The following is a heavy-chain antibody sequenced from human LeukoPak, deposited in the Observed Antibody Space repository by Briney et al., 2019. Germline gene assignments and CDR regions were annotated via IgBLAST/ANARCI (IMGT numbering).Heavy chain of an antibody. Sequence: GGSLRLSCAASGFTFSTNPMTWVRQAPGKGLEWVSSISGSGTNTYYADSVTGRFTISRDNPKNTVYLQMNSLRAEDTAVYFCVKDSGVAAAGSIDPWGQGTLVTVSS. CDR3: VKDSGVAAAGSIDP. CDR1: GFTFSTNP. V-gene: IGHV3-23*01. CDR2: ISGSGTNT. D-gene: IGHD6-13*01. J-gene: IGHJ5*02.